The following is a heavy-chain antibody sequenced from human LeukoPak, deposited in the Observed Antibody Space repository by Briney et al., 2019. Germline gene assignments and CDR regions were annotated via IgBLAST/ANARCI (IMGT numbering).Heavy chain of an antibody. CDR3: ARLYASTWDPFDY. V-gene: IGHV3-30*04. CDR1: GFTFSSYA. J-gene: IGHJ4*02. CDR2: RSYDGSKE. D-gene: IGHD6-13*01. Sequence: GGSLRRSCAASGFTFSSYAIHWVRQAPGKGLEWVAVRSYDGSKEYYADSVKGRFITSRDNSKNTVYLQMNSLRVEDTAVYYCARLYASTWDPFDYWGQGTLVTVSS.